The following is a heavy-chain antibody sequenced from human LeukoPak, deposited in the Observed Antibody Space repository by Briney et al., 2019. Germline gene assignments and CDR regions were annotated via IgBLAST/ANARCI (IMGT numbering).Heavy chain of an antibody. CDR3: ARVSSRDVLRFLEWPIDY. CDR1: GFTFSSYS. CDR2: ISSSSSTI. J-gene: IGHJ4*02. D-gene: IGHD3-3*01. V-gene: IGHV3-48*01. Sequence: GGSLRLSCAASGFTFSSYSMNWVRQAPGKGLEWVSYISSSSSTIYYADSVKGRFTISRDNAKNSLYLQMNSLRAEDTAVYYCARVSSRDVLRFLEWPIDYWGQGTLVTVSS.